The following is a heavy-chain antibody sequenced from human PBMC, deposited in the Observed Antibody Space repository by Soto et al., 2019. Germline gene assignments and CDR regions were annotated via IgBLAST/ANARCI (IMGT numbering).Heavy chain of an antibody. D-gene: IGHD6-6*01. CDR1: GYRFTSYW. V-gene: IGHV5-51*01. Sequence: GESLKISCKSSGYRFTSYWIAWVRQMPGKGLEWMGIISPGDSDTRYSPSFQGQVTISADKSISTAYLQWSTLKASDTATYYCVRQETLAGRPRWLYPWGQGTLVTVSS. J-gene: IGHJ5*02. CDR2: ISPGDSDT. CDR3: VRQETLAGRPRWLYP.